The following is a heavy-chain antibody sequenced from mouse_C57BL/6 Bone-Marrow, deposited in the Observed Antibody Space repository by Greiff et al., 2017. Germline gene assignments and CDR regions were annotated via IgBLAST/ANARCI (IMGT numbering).Heavy chain of an antibody. D-gene: IGHD4-1*01. CDR2: IYPGDGST. Sequence: VQLQQSGPELVKPGASVKLSCKASGYTFTSYYIHWVKQRPGQGLEWIGWIYPGDGSTKYNQKFKGKATLTVDTSSSTAYMELHSLTSEDSAVYLCASTHRSLTGHYYWYFDVWGKGTTVTVSS. V-gene: IGHV1-85*01. J-gene: IGHJ1*03. CDR1: GYTFTSYY. CDR3: ASTHRSLTGHYYWYFDV.